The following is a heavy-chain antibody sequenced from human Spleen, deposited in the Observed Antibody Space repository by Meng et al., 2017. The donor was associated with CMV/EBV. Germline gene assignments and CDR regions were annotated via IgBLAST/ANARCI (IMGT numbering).Heavy chain of an antibody. CDR2: VSSTSSTI. V-gene: IGHV3-11*01. CDR3: ARGGGPTNCCYSNNWFDP. J-gene: IGHJ5*02. CDR1: FTDYY. Sequence: FTDYYMSWIRQAPGKGLEWVSSVSSTSSTIYYGDSVKGRFTISRDNARNSLYLQMSSLRAEDTAVYYCARGGGPTNCCYSNNWFDPWGQGTLVTVSS. D-gene: IGHD2-21*02.